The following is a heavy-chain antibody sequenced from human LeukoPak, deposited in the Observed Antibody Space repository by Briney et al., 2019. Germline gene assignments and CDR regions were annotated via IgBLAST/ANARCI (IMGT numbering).Heavy chain of an antibody. V-gene: IGHV5-51*01. CDR3: ARGDGLYSYGPPRDY. CDR1: GYSFTSYW. CDR2: IYPGDSDT. J-gene: IGHJ4*02. Sequence: GESLKISCKGSGYSFTSYWIGWVRQMPGKGLEWMGIIYPGDSDTRYSPSFQGQVTISADKSISTAYLQWSSLKASDTAMYYCARGDGLYSYGPPRDYWGQGTLVTVSS. D-gene: IGHD5-18*01.